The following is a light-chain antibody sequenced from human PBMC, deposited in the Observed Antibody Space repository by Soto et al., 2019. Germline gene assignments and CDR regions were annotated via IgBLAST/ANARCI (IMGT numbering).Light chain of an antibody. CDR2: GAS. V-gene: IGKV3-20*01. CDR3: QQPWA. J-gene: IGKJ1*01. Sequence: DNVLTQSPGTLSLSPGETATLSCRASQSVTSNYLSWYQQKPGQAPSLVIFGASTRATGTPDRFSGSGSGTDFTLTISRLEPEDFAVYFCQQPWAFGQGTKVEI. CDR1: QSVTSNY.